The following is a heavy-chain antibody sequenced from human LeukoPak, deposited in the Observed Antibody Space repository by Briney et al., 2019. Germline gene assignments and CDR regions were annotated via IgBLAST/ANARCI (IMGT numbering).Heavy chain of an antibody. J-gene: IGHJ5*02. D-gene: IGHD6-19*01. CDR1: GGSISSSSYY. CDR2: IYYSGST. V-gene: IGHV4-39*02. CDR3: AREGGIAVAIRVGWFDP. Sequence: PSETLSLTCTVSGGSISSSSYYWGWIRQPPGKGLEWIGSIYYSGSTYYNPSLKSRVTISVDTSKNQFSLKLSSVTAADTAVYYCAREGGIAVAIRVGWFDPWGQGTLVTVSS.